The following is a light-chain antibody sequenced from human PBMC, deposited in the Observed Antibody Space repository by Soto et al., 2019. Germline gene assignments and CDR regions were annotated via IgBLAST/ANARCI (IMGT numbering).Light chain of an antibody. J-gene: IGLJ2*01. CDR2: DVS. CDR1: SSDVGGYNY. V-gene: IGLV2-14*01. CDR3: SSYTSSSTPVV. Sequence: QSALTQPASVSGSPGQSITISCTGTSSDVGGYNYVSWYQQHPGKAPKLMIYDVSNRPSGVSNRFSGSKSGNTASLTISGLQAEDEADYYCSSYTSSSTPVVFGGGTKL.